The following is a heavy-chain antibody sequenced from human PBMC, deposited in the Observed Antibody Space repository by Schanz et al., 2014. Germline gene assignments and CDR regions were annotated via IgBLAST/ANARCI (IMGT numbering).Heavy chain of an antibody. CDR2: IKLDGSEK. V-gene: IGHV3-7*01. D-gene: IGHD1-26*01. Sequence: EVQLVESGGIVVRPGGSLRLSCAASRFTFSGYWMSWVRQAPGEGLVWVANIKLDGSEKYYVDSVKGRFTISRDNAKNSLYLQMNSLTAEDTAVYYCAKYGTGKGVSFEYWGQGTLVTVSS. CDR3: AKYGTGKGVSFEY. CDR1: RFTFSGYW. J-gene: IGHJ4*02.